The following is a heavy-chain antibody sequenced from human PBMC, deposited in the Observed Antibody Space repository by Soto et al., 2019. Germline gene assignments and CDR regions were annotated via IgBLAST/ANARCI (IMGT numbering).Heavy chain of an antibody. CDR1: GGSIISYY. Sequence: PAATVSLTCTFSGGSIISYYWSWIRQPPGKGLEWIGYIYYSGSTNYNPSLKSRVTISVDTSKNQFSLKLSSVTAADTAVYYCARSIAAEIDYWGQGTLVTVSS. CDR3: ARSIAAEIDY. J-gene: IGHJ4*02. V-gene: IGHV4-59*01. CDR2: IYYSGST. D-gene: IGHD6-13*01.